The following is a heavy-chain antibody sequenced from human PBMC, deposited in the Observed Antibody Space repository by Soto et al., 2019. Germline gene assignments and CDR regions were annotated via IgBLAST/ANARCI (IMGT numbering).Heavy chain of an antibody. Sequence: QVQLVESGGGVVQPGRSLRLSCAASGFTFSSYGMHWVRRAPGKGLEWVAVIWYDGSNKHYADSVKGRFTISRDNSKNTLYLQMNSLRAEDTAVYYCARTTGLNWFDPWGQGTLVTVS. D-gene: IGHD1-1*01. CDR1: GFTFSSYG. J-gene: IGHJ5*02. V-gene: IGHV3-33*01. CDR2: IWYDGSNK. CDR3: ARTTGLNWFDP.